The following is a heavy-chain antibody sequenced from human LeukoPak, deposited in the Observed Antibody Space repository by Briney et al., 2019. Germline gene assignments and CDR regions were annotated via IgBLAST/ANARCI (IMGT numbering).Heavy chain of an antibody. D-gene: IGHD1-26*01. Sequence: PGGSLRLSCAASGFAVSGRYMSWVRQAPGIGLEGVSVIYTGGSTYYGDSVTGRFTISRDISQNTVYLQMNSLRAEETAVYYCTRDRSNSGTRDAFDIWGQGTMVSVSS. CDR1: GFAVSGRY. CDR2: IYTGGST. J-gene: IGHJ3*02. V-gene: IGHV3-53*01. CDR3: TRDRSNSGTRDAFDI.